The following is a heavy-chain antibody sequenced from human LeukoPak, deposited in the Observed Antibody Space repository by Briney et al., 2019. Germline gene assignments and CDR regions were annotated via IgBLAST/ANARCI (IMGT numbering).Heavy chain of an antibody. CDR3: ATNLQGWRTWFDT. CDR1: GGSISGFH. Sequence: KPSETLSLTCTVSGGSISGFHWSWIRQPPGKGLEWIGYIYYSGSTNYNPSLKSRVTISVDTSKNQFSLSLSSVTAADTAIYYCATNLQGWRTWFDTWGQGTLVTVSS. J-gene: IGHJ5*02. V-gene: IGHV4-59*01. CDR2: IYYSGST. D-gene: IGHD6-19*01.